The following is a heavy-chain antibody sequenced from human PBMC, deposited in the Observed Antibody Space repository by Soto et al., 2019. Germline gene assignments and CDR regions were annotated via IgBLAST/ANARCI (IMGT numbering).Heavy chain of an antibody. CDR3: ARSFYDSSGYYFDY. Sequence: SETLSLTCAVSGGSISSGGYSWSWIRQPPGKGLEWIGYIYHSGSTYYNPSLKSRVTISVDRSKNQFSLKLSSVTAADTAVYYGARSFYDSSGYYFDYWGQGTLVTVS. D-gene: IGHD3-22*01. CDR2: IYHSGST. V-gene: IGHV4-30-2*01. J-gene: IGHJ4*02. CDR1: GGSISSGGYS.